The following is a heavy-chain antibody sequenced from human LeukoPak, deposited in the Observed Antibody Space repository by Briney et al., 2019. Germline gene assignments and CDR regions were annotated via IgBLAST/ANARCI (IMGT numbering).Heavy chain of an antibody. CDR3: ARKQAVGYAPVDY. D-gene: IGHD3-16*01. Sequence: GASVKVSCKASGYIFTSYDINWVRQATGQGLEWMGWMNPDSGNTGYAQNFQGRVIMTRDISLGTAYMELSSLRSEDTAVYYCARKQAVGYAPVDYWGQGTLVTVSP. CDR2: MNPDSGNT. J-gene: IGHJ4*02. V-gene: IGHV1-8*01. CDR1: GYIFTSYD.